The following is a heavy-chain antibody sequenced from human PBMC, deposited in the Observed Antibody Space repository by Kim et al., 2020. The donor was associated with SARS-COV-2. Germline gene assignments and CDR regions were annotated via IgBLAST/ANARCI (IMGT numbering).Heavy chain of an antibody. V-gene: IGHV3-11*05. CDR3: ARDIRYYDFWSGYLKRSYFDY. D-gene: IGHD3-3*01. J-gene: IGHJ4*02. Sequence: FTISRDNAKNSLYLQMNSLRAEDTAVYYCARDIRYYDFWSGYLKRSYFDYWGQGTLVTVSS.